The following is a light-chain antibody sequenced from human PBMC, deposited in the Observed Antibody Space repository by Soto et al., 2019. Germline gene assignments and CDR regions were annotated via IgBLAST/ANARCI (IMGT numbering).Light chain of an antibody. CDR3: CSYAGSYPWV. CDR2: AVN. J-gene: IGLJ3*02. Sequence: QSALTQPRSVSGSPGQSVTISCTGTSSDVGDYNYVSWYQQHPGKAPKLLIYAVNMRPSGVPDRFSGSKSGNTASLTISGLHADDEADYSCCSYAGSYPWVFGGGTKLTVL. CDR1: SSDVGDYNY. V-gene: IGLV2-11*01.